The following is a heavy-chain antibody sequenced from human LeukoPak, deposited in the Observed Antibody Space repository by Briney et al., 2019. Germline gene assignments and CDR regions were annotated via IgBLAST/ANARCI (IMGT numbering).Heavy chain of an antibody. Sequence: PGGSLRLSCAASGFTFSSYSMNWVRQAPGKGLEWVSSISSSSSYIYYADSVKGRFTISRDNAKNSLYLQMNSLRAEDTAVYYCARIPAAAPQGVMDVWGQGTTVTVSS. V-gene: IGHV3-21*01. D-gene: IGHD2-2*01. CDR2: ISSSSSYI. J-gene: IGHJ6*02. CDR3: ARIPAAAPQGVMDV. CDR1: GFTFSSYS.